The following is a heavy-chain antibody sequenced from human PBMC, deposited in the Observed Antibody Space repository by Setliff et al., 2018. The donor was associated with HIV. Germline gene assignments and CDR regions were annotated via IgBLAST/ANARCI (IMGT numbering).Heavy chain of an antibody. CDR1: GGIFSRFA. V-gene: IGHV1-69*05. Sequence: SVKVSCKASGGIFSRFAFSWVRQAPGQGLEWMGGIIPIFGTPNYAQKFQGRVTITTDESTNTVYMELYSLTSEDTAIYYCASVLRYYGSGSYPFGYWGQGTLVTVSS. CDR3: ASVLRYYGSGSYPFGY. CDR2: IIPIFGTP. D-gene: IGHD3-10*01. J-gene: IGHJ4*02.